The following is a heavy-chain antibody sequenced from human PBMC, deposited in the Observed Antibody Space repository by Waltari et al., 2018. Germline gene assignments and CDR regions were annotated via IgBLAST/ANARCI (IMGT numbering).Heavy chain of an antibody. J-gene: IGHJ4*02. CDR3: ATSLDAAAND. D-gene: IGHD5-18*01. Sequence: EVQLVESGGGLVQPGGSLRLSCAASGFAFSNYWMSWVRQAPGKGLEGMADIKQDGSAKYYADSVKGRFTNARDNAENSLYLQMNSLRVEDTAVYYCATSLDAAANDWGQGTLVTVSS. CDR2: IKQDGSAK. V-gene: IGHV3-7*01. CDR1: GFAFSNYW.